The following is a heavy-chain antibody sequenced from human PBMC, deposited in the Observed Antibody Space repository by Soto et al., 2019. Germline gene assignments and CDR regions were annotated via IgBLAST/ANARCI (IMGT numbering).Heavy chain of an antibody. CDR2: ISYDGGNK. Sequence: QVQLVESGGGVVQPGRSLRLSCAASGFTFSGYGIHWVRQAPGKGLEWVAVISYDGGNKYYGGSVEGRFTSARDNSKNTLDRQMNSLRAEDAAVYYCAKDLQKRHFDWYFDYWGQGTLVTVSS. CDR1: GFTFSGYG. CDR3: AKDLQKRHFDWYFDY. V-gene: IGHV3-30*18. D-gene: IGHD3-9*01. J-gene: IGHJ4*02.